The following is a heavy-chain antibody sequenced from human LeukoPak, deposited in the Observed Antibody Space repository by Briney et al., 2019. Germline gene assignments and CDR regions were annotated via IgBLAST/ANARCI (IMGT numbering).Heavy chain of an antibody. CDR3: ATGRGLPGYQYFDY. CDR2: INWNSGSA. CDR1: GFNFEDYG. V-gene: IGHV3-20*04. D-gene: IGHD3-9*01. Sequence: GGSLRLSCAASGFNFEDYGMSWVRQVPGKGLEWVSGINWNSGSAGYADSVKGRFTISRDNSASTLYLQLNSLRPEDTAVYYCATGRGLPGYQYFDYWGQGTLVAVSS. J-gene: IGHJ4*02.